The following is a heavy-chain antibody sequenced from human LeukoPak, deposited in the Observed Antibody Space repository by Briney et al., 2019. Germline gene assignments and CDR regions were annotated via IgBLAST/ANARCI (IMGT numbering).Heavy chain of an antibody. V-gene: IGHV3-23*01. CDR2: ISGSGGST. CDR3: ARSGTQRGTY. CDR1: GFIFSSYA. J-gene: IGHJ4*02. Sequence: GGSLRLSCAASGFIFSSYAMSWVRQAPGKGLEWVSTISGSGGSTYYADSVKGRFTISRDNAKNSLDLQMNSLRAEDTAVYYCARSGTQRGTYWGQGTLVTVSS. D-gene: IGHD1-1*01.